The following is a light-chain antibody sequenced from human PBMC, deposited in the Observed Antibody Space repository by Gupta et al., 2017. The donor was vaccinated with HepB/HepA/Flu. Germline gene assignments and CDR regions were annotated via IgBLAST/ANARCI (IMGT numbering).Light chain of an antibody. Sequence: QLVLTQSPSASASLGASVKLTCTLSSGHSRYAIEWHQQQPEKVPRYLMKLNSDGSHNKGDGIPDRCSGSSSGAERYLTISSLQSEDEADYYCQTWGTGIQVFGGGTKLTVL. CDR2: LNSDGSH. CDR3: QTWGTGIQV. J-gene: IGLJ2*01. CDR1: SGHSRYA. V-gene: IGLV4-69*02.